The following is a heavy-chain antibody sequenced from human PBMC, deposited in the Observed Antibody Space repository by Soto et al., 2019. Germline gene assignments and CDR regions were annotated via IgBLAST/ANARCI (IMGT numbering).Heavy chain of an antibody. CDR2: ISSSTSYI. V-gene: IGHV3-21*01. CDR3: ARDPSEGRVGNWFES. J-gene: IGHJ5*01. D-gene: IGHD1-26*01. CDR1: GFAFSRYG. Sequence: EVQLVESGGGLVKPGGSLSLSCAASGFAFSRYGMNWIRQAPGKGLEWVSSISSSTSYIYYADSVKGRFSISRDNAKKILYLEMYALRTDDTAVYYCARDPSEGRVGNWFESWGQGTLVTVSS.